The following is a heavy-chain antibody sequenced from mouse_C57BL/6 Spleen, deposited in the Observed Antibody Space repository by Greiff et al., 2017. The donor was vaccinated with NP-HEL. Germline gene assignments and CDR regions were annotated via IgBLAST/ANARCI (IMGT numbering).Heavy chain of an antibody. J-gene: IGHJ3*01. V-gene: IGHV6-3*01. CDR1: GFTFSNYW. CDR3: TGDGNSPY. CDR2: IRLKSDNYAT. Sequence: EVKVEESGGGLVQPGGSMKLSCVASGFTFSNYWMNWVRQSPEKGLEWVAQIRLKSDNYATHYAESVKGRFTISRDDSKSSVYLQMNNLRAEDTGIYYCTGDGNSPYWGQGTLVTVSA. D-gene: IGHD2-1*01.